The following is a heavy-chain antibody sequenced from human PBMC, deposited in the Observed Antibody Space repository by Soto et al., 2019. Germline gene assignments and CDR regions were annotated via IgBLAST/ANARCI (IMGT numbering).Heavy chain of an antibody. J-gene: IGHJ4*02. CDR1: GFTFSSHY. CDR2: INRDGSEK. Sequence: EVQLVESGGGLVQPGGSLRLSCAASGFTFSSHYMAWVRQAPGKGLEWVANINRDGSEKNYVDSVKGRFTISRDNAKNSLYLQMNSLRAEDTAGYYCARDGGVRRIDYWGQGTLVTVSS. CDR3: ARDGGVRRIDY. V-gene: IGHV3-7*01. D-gene: IGHD2-8*02.